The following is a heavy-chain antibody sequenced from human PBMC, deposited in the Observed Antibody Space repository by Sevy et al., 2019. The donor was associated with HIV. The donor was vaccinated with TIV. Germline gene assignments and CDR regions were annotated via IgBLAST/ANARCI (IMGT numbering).Heavy chain of an antibody. V-gene: IGHV3-21*01. CDR1: GFTFSSYS. J-gene: IGHJ6*02. Sequence: GGSLRLSCAASGFTFSSYSMNWVRQAPGKGLEWVSSISSSSSYIYYADSVKGRFTISRDNAKNSLYLQMNNLRAEDTAVYYCARQVVPAAMPDYYYYGMDVWGQGTTVTVSS. D-gene: IGHD2-2*01. CDR3: ARQVVPAAMPDYYYYGMDV. CDR2: ISSSSSYI.